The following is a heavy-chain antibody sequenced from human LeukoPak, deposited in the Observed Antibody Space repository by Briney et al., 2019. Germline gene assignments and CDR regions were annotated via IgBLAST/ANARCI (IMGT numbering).Heavy chain of an antibody. J-gene: IGHJ4*02. Sequence: GGSLRLSCAASGFTFSSYGMHWVRQAPGKGLEWVALIWYDGSNKYYADSVKGRFTISRDNSKNTLYLQMNSLRAEDTAMYYCARVRIGGYCGGDCYSPDYWGQGTLVTVSS. CDR1: GFTFSSYG. CDR2: IWYDGSNK. V-gene: IGHV3-33*01. D-gene: IGHD2-21*02. CDR3: ARVRIGGYCGGDCYSPDY.